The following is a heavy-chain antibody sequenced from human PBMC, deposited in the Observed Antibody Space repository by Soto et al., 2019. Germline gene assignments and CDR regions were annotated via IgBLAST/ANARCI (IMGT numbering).Heavy chain of an antibody. J-gene: IGHJ6*02. CDR1: RYTFISYD. D-gene: IGHD3-16*01. CDR2: MNPSSANT. CDR3: TRGQEVWWNAGPLGLHGLDV. Sequence: ASVKVSCKASRYTFISYDINWVRQAPGQGLEWMGWMNPSSANTGYAQKFQGRISMTRNTSMNTAYMELNSLTSEDTAVYYCTRGQEVWWNAGPLGLHGLDVWGQGTMVTVSS. V-gene: IGHV1-8*01.